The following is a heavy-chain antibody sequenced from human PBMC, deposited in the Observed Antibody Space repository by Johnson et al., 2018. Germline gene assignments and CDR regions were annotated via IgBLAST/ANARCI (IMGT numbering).Heavy chain of an antibody. J-gene: IGHJ6*03. Sequence: VRLVESGGGVVQPGRSLRLSCAASGFTFSSYGMHWVRQAPGKGLEWVAVIWYDGSNKYYADSVKGRFTISRDNAKNSLYLQMNSLRAEDTAVYYCARAGFSSGWSPYYYYYMDVWGKGTTVTVSS. CDR1: GFTFSSYG. CDR2: IWYDGSNK. V-gene: IGHV3-33*01. D-gene: IGHD6-19*01. CDR3: ARAGFSSGWSPYYYYYMDV.